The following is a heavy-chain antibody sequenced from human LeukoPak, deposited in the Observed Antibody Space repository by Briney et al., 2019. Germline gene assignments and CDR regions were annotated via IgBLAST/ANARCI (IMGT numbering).Heavy chain of an antibody. Sequence: GESLNISCKGSGYRFSSYWIGWVRQMPGKGLEWMGIIYPGDSDTRYSPSFQGQVTISADKSINTAYLQWSSLKASDTAMYYCARRRYCSDTSYHEGAFDIWGQGTMVTVSS. CDR3: ARRRYCSDTSYHEGAFDI. D-gene: IGHD2-2*01. J-gene: IGHJ3*02. V-gene: IGHV5-51*01. CDR1: GYRFSSYW. CDR2: IYPGDSDT.